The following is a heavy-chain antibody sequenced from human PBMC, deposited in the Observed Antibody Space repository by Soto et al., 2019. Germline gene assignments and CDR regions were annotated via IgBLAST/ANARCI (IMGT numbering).Heavy chain of an antibody. V-gene: IGHV4-30-4*02. J-gene: IGHJ5*02. D-gene: IGHD6-6*01. CDR2: IYHSGST. CDR1: GCSISSGDYY. Sequence: SDTLSLTCTVSGCSISSGDYYWSWIRQPPGKGLEWIGYIYHSGSTYYNPSLKSRVTISVDTSKNQFSLKLSSVTAADTAVYYCARERPDGARLDPWGQGTLVTVSS. CDR3: ARERPDGARLDP.